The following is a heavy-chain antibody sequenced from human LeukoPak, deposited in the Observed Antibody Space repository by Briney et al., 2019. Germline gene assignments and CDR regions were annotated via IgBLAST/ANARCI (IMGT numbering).Heavy chain of an antibody. V-gene: IGHV5-51*01. CDR2: IYPGDSDT. CDR3: ARSFDCSSTSCYRGWFDP. Sequence: GESLKISCKGSGYSFTSYWIGWVRQMLGKGLEWMGIIYPGDSDTRYSPSFQGQATISADKSISTAYLQWSSLKASDTAMYYCARSFDCSSTSCYRGWFDPWGQGTLVTVSS. CDR1: GYSFTSYW. D-gene: IGHD2-2*02. J-gene: IGHJ5*02.